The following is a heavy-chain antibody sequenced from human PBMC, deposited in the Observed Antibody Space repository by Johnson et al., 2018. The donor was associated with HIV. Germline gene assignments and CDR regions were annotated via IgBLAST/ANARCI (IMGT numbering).Heavy chain of an antibody. CDR1: GFIVSSNY. Sequence: VQLVESGGGLIQPGGSLRLSCAASGFIVSSNYMSWVRQAPGKGLEWVSLIYSGGRTYYAASVKGRFTISRDNSKNTLYLQMNTLRAEDTAVYYCAREAGAFDIWGQGTTVTVSS. V-gene: IGHV3-53*01. J-gene: IGHJ3*02. CDR2: IYSGGRT. CDR3: AREAGAFDI.